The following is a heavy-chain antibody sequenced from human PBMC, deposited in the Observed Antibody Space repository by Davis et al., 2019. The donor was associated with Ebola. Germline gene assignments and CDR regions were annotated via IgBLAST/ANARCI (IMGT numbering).Heavy chain of an antibody. Sequence: ASVKVSCKASGYTFTGYYMHWVRQAPGQGLEWMGRINPNSGGTNYAQKFQGRLTITKDTSKNQVVLTMTNMDPVDTATYYCAHNPQYYYDSSGYYYERYFDYWGQGTLVTVSS. CDR1: GYTFTGYY. J-gene: IGHJ4*02. V-gene: IGHV1-2*06. CDR3: AHNPQYYYDSSGYYYERYFDY. D-gene: IGHD3-22*01. CDR2: INPNSGGT.